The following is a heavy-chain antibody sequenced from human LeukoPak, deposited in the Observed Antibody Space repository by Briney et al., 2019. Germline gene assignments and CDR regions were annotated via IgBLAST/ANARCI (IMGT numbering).Heavy chain of an antibody. CDR3: ATRQFCSGGTCYGLSF. CDR1: GFTFSTYA. D-gene: IGHD2-15*01. J-gene: IGHJ3*01. Sequence: HPGGSLRLSCAASGFTFSTYAVSWVRQAPGKGLEWVSSISGSGGSTSYADSVKGRFTISRDNSKNTLYLQMNSLRAEDTALYFCATRQFCSGGTCYGLSFWGQGSMVTISS. CDR2: ISGSGGST. V-gene: IGHV3-23*01.